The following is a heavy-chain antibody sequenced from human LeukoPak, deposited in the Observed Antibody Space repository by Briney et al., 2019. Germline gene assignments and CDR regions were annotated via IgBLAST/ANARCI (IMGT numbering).Heavy chain of an antibody. D-gene: IGHD2-15*01. CDR1: GGFISSSSYY. J-gene: IGHJ5*02. Sequence: PSETLSLTCTVSGGFISSSSYYWGWIRQPPGKGLEWIGSNYYSGSTYYNPSLKSRATISVDTSKNQVSLTLSYATAAGAALFYCARHLMYGHCSGGSFHSGFDPWGQGTLVTVSS. CDR3: ARHLMYGHCSGGSFHSGFDP. CDR2: NYYSGST. V-gene: IGHV4-39*01.